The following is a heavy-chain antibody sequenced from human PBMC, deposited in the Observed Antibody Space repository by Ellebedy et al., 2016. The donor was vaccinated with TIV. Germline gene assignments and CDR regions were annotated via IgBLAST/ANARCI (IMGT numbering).Heavy chain of an antibody. CDR1: GFSISSIYY. Sequence: SETLSLTXTVSGFSISSIYYTGWIRQPPGKGLEWIGSMYHSGSTNYNPSLKSRVTNSLDTYKNQFSLKLSSVTAADTAVYYCARTSRGFEDFEYWGQGTLVTVSS. CDR3: ARTSRGFEDFEY. V-gene: IGHV4-38-2*02. D-gene: IGHD6-19*01. J-gene: IGHJ4*02. CDR2: MYHSGST.